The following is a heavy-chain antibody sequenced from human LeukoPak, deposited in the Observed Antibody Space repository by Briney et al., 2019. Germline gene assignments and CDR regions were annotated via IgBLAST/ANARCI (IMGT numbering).Heavy chain of an antibody. V-gene: IGHV4-34*01. J-gene: IGHJ4*02. D-gene: IGHD3-10*01. CDR1: GGSFSGYY. Sequence: SETLSLTCAVCGGSFSGYYWSWIRQPPGKGLEWIGEINHSGSTNYNPSLKSRVTISVDTSKNQFSLKLSSVTAADTAVYYCARSVYYGSGSYYNGNPLDYWGQGTLVTVSS. CDR2: INHSGST. CDR3: ARSVYYGSGSYYNGNPLDY.